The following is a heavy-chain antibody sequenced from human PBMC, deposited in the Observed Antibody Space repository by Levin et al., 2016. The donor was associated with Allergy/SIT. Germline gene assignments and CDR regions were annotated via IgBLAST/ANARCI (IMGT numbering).Heavy chain of an antibody. Sequence: SETLSLTCTVSGGSISSYYWSWIRQPPGKGLEWIGEIYHSGSTNYNPSLKSRVTISVDTSKNQFSLKLSSVTAADTAVYYCARSPLGSGYSGWIDYWGQGTLVTVSS. CDR3: ARSPLGSGYSGWIDY. V-gene: IGHV4-59*01. CDR2: IYHSGST. CDR1: GGSISSYY. D-gene: IGHD5-12*01. J-gene: IGHJ4*02.